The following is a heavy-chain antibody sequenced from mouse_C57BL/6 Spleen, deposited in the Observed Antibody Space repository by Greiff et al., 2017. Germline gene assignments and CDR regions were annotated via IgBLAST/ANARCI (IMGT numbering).Heavy chain of an antibody. V-gene: IGHV1-22*01. CDR3: ARYGYYAMDY. CDR1: GYTFTDYN. Sequence: VQLQQSGPELVKPGASVKMSCKASGYTFTDYNMHWVKQSHGKSLEWIGYINPNNGGTSYNQKFKGKATLTVNKSSSTAYMERRSLTSEDSAVYDCARYGYYAMDYWGQGTSVTVSS. J-gene: IGHJ4*01. CDR2: INPNNGGT. D-gene: IGHD1-1*02.